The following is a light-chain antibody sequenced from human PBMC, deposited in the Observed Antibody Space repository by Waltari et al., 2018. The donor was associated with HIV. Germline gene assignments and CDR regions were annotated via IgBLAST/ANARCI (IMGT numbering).Light chain of an antibody. CDR3: QSYDSSLSNWV. CDR1: NDRGDGKKL. J-gene: IGLJ3*02. Sequence: QSALTQPPSVSGSPGQPVTIPCTRINDRGDGKKLISTYQQHPGKEHRLIMKDVKHRWSTMPDRFSGSKSGTSASLAITGLQPDDETDYYCQSYDSSLSNWVFGGGTKLTVL. CDR2: DVK. V-gene: IGLV2-11*02.